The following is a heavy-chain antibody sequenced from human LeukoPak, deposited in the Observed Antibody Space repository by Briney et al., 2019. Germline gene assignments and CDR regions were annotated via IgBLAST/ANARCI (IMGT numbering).Heavy chain of an antibody. V-gene: IGHV1-8*01. J-gene: IGHJ4*02. D-gene: IGHD4-17*01. Sequence: ASVNVSCKASGYTFTTYDINWVRQATGQGLEWMGWMNPDSGNTGYAQKFQGRVTMTRNTSITTAYMELSSLRSEDTAVYYCARRSGTAMTATFDYWGQGTLVTVSS. CDR2: MNPDSGNT. CDR3: ARRSGTAMTATFDY. CDR1: GYTFTTYD.